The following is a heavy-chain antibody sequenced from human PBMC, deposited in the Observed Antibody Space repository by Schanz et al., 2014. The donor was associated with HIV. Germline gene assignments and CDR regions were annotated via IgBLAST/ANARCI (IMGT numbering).Heavy chain of an antibody. Sequence: EVQLLESGGGLVQPGGSLRISCVASGFSFLRYEMSWVRQAPGKGLEWLSTLSGSGDRTYYADSVKGRFTISRDNSKNTVYLQMNSLRAEDTAIYHCAKDGGSRGRRRGMDVWGQGTTVTVSS. V-gene: IGHV3-23*01. CDR2: LSGSGDRT. J-gene: IGHJ6*02. D-gene: IGHD3-10*01. CDR1: GFSFLRYE. CDR3: AKDGGSRGRRRGMDV.